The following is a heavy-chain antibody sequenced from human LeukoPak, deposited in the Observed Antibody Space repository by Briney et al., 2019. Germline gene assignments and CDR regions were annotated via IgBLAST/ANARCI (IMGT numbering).Heavy chain of an antibody. D-gene: IGHD3-16*01. CDR2: ISDSGNNT. Sequence: GGSLRLSCAASEFSVGSNYMTWVRQAPGKGLEWVSSISDSGNNTYYADSVKGRFTLSRDNSKNTLYLQMNSLRVDDTAVYYCVKGNWGDCWGQGILVTVSS. CDR3: VKGNWGDC. CDR1: EFSVGSNY. V-gene: IGHV3-23*01. J-gene: IGHJ4*02.